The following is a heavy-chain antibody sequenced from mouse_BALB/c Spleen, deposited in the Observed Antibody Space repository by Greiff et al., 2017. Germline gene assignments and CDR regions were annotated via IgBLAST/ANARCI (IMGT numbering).Heavy chain of an antibody. J-gene: IGHJ4*01. CDR1: GYTFTSYN. Sequence: QVQLQQPGAELVKPGASVKMSCKASGYTFTSYNMHWVKQTPGQGLEWIGAIYPGNGDTSYNQKFKGKATLTADKSSSTAYMELRSLTSEDSAVYYCTRDGSMDYWGQGTSVTVSS. CDR3: TRDGSMDY. V-gene: IGHV1-12*01. CDR2: IYPGNGDT. D-gene: IGHD1-1*02.